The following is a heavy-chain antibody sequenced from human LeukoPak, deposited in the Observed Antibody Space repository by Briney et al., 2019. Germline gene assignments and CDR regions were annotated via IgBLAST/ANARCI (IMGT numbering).Heavy chain of an antibody. V-gene: IGHV4-61*02. J-gene: IGHJ4*02. CDR1: GGSISSDNYY. D-gene: IGHD4-17*01. CDR2: IYSSGST. CDR3: ARDDWVTIAGHHTLDY. Sequence: SQTLSLTCTVPGGSISSDNYYWSWIRQPAGKGLEWIGRIYSSGSTNYNPSLKSRVTISVDTSNNHFSLKLCSVLVVVLCVCFCARDDWVTIAGHHTLDYWGQGTLVTVSS.